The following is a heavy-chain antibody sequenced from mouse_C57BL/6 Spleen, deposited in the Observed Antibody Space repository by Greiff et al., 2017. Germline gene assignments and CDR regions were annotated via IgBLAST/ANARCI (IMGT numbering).Heavy chain of an antibody. CDR1: GYAFTNYL. Sequence: QVQLKESGAELVRPGTSVKVSCKASGYAFTNYLMAWVHQRPGQGLEWIGVINPGGGDTNYNEKVKGKATLTADKSSSTAYMQLSSLTSEDSAVYFCARSDSNYLRRFAYWGQGTLVTVSA. V-gene: IGHV1-54*01. J-gene: IGHJ3*01. CDR3: ARSDSNYLRRFAY. CDR2: INPGGGDT. D-gene: IGHD2-5*01.